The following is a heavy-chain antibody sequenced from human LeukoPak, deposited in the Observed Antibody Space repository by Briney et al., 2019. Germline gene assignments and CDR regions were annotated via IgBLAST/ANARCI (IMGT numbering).Heavy chain of an antibody. D-gene: IGHD3-3*01. Sequence: TSETLSLTCAVYGGSFSGYYWSWIRQPPGKGLEWIGEINHSGSTNYNPSLKSRVTISVDTSKNQFSLKLSSVTAADTAVYYCARGRRYYDFWSGSSWYMDVWGKGTTVTVSS. CDR1: GGSFSGYY. J-gene: IGHJ6*03. CDR3: ARGRRYYDFWSGSSWYMDV. V-gene: IGHV4-34*01. CDR2: INHSGST.